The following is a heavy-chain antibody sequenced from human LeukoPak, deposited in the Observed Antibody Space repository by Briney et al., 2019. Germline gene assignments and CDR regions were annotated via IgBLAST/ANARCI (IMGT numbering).Heavy chain of an antibody. CDR2: INAGNGNT. D-gene: IGHD2-2*01. Sequence: ASVKVSCEASGYTFTSYAMHWVRQAPGQRLEWMGWINAGNGNTKYSQKFQGRVTITRDTSASTAYMELSSLRSEDTAVYYCARSYCSSTSCSQFDYWGQGTLVTVSS. V-gene: IGHV1-3*01. CDR1: GYTFTSYA. J-gene: IGHJ4*02. CDR3: ARSYCSSTSCSQFDY.